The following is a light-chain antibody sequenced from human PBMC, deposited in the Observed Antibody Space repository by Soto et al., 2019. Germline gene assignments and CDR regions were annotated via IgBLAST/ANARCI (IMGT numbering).Light chain of an antibody. CDR2: DNN. CDR1: SSNIGNNY. Sequence: QSVLTQPPSVSAAPGQTVTISCSGSSSNIGNNYVSWYQQLPGTAPKLLIYDNNKRPSGIPDRFSGSKSGTSATLDITGLQTGDEADYYCGTWDSSLNAYVFGTGTKLTVL. V-gene: IGLV1-51*01. J-gene: IGLJ1*01. CDR3: GTWDSSLNAYV.